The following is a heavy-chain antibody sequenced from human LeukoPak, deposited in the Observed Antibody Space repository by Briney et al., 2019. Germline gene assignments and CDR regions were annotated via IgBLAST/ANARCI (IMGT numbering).Heavy chain of an antibody. CDR2: FTSGDRT. CDR3: VKDQADGYTNYGDY. J-gene: IGHJ4*01. D-gene: IGHD5-24*01. V-gene: IGHV3-23*01. CDR1: VFTFRNYA. Sequence: GGSLRLSCAASVFTFRNYAMTWVRQAPGKGREWVSTFTSGDRTFYADSVRGRFTISRDNSKNTLYLQMSSLRAEDTAVYFCVKDQADGYTNYGDYWGHGTLVAVSS.